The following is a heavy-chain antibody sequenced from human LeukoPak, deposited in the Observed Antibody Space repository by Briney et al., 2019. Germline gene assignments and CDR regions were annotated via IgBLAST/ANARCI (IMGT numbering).Heavy chain of an antibody. D-gene: IGHD2-21*02. V-gene: IGHV3-48*03. CDR3: VLGGLYVVVTVEKYYYGMDV. Sequence: PGGSLRLPCAAPEFTFSNYEMKWVRQAPGKGLEWVAYISSSGNTKYYADSVRGRFTISRDNAKNSLYLQMNSLRAEDTAVYYCVLGGLYVVVTVEKYYYGMDVWGKGTTVTVSS. J-gene: IGHJ6*04. CDR2: ISSSGNTK. CDR1: EFTFSNYE.